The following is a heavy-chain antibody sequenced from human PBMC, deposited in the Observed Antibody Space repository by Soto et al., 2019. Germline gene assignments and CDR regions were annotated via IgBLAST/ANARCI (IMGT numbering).Heavy chain of an antibody. CDR1: GFSFSSYF. CDR3: ARENWYSLDV. Sequence: EVQLVESGGGSVQPGGSLRLSCAASGFSFSSYFMAWVRQAPGEGLVSVSHVPGDGSRASYADSGRGRFTISRDNAKNTLYLQMDGLRDEATAIYYCARENWYSLDVWGHGTTVTVSS. V-gene: IGHV3-74*01. CDR2: VPGDGSRA. J-gene: IGHJ6*02.